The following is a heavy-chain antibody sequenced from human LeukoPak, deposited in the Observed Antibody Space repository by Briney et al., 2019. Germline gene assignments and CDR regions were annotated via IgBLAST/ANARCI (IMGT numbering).Heavy chain of an antibody. V-gene: IGHV4-4*02. D-gene: IGHD3-10*01. CDR1: GGSISSSNW. CDR2: IYHSGST. CDR3: ARDLSGSWFGELSLGS. J-gene: IGHJ5*02. Sequence: SETLSLTCAVSGGSISSSNWWSWVRQPPGKGLEWIGEIYHSGSTNYNPSLKSRVTISVDKSKNQFSLKLSSVTAADTAVYYCARDLSGSWFGELSLGSWGQGTLVTVSS.